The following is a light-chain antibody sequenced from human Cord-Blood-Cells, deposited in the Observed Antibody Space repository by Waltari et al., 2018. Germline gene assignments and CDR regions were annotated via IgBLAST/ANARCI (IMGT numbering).Light chain of an antibody. CDR3: QQYYSTPRT. CDR2: WAS. J-gene: IGKJ1*01. CDR1: KSVLYSSNNKNY. Sequence: DIVMPQSPDSRAVSLGHRATITCKSGKSVLYSSNNKNYLAWYQQKPGQPPKLLIYWASTRESGVPDRFSGSGSGTDFTLTISSLQAEDVAVYYCQQYYSTPRTFGQGTKVEIK. V-gene: IGKV4-1*01.